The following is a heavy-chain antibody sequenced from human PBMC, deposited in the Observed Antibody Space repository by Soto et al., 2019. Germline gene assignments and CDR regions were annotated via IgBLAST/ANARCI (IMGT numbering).Heavy chain of an antibody. J-gene: IGHJ5*02. Sequence: GESLKISCKGSGYRFTTSWIAWVRQMPGKGLEWMGIIHPADPDTTYSPSFQGQVTISADMSISTAYLRWRSLKASDTAIYYCARGISGSSAADYFEPWGQGNLVTVSS. CDR1: GYRFTTSW. CDR3: ARGISGSSAADYFEP. D-gene: IGHD6-25*01. CDR2: IHPADPDT. V-gene: IGHV5-51*01.